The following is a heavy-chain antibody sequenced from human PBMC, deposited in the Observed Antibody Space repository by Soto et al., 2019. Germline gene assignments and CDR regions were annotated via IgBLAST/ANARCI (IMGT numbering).Heavy chain of an antibody. CDR3: ARAPTGTTVTTYYFDY. Sequence: SQTLSLTCDISGDSVSSNSAAWNWIRQSPSRGLEWLGRTYYRSKWYNDYAVSVKSRITINPDTSKNQFSLQLNSVTPEDTAVYYCARAPTGTTVTTYYFDYWGQGTLVTV. CDR1: GDSVSSNSAA. D-gene: IGHD4-17*01. J-gene: IGHJ4*02. CDR2: TYYRSKWYN. V-gene: IGHV6-1*01.